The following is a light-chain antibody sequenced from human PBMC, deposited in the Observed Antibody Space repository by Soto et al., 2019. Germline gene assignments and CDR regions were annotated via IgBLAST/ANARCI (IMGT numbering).Light chain of an antibody. J-gene: IGKJ2*01. V-gene: IGKV3-20*01. CDR1: QSVTRNY. CDR3: HQDARSPYT. CDR2: GAS. Sequence: TQSSGTLSLSPGEGATLSCRASQSVTRNYLAWYQQKPGQPPRLLIYGASSRAAGIPDRFSGSGSGTDFTLTISRLEPEDFAVYYCHQDARSPYTFGPGTNLEIK.